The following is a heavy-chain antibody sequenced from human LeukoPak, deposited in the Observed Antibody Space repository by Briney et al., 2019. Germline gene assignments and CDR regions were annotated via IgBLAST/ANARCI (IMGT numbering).Heavy chain of an antibody. CDR3: ARGAYGSGSLGDFDI. CDR1: GGSLSTDY. V-gene: IGHV4-4*07. Sequence: SETLSLTCSVSGGSLSTDYWSWIRQPAGKGLEWIGRIQSSGSTNYNPSLKSRVTMSVDTSKNQFSLKLSSVTAADTAVCYCARGAYGSGSLGDFDIWGQGTTVTVSS. CDR2: IQSSGST. D-gene: IGHD3-10*01. J-gene: IGHJ3*02.